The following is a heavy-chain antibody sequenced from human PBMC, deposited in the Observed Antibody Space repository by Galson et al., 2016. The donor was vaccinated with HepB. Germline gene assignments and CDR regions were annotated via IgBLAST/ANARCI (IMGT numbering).Heavy chain of an antibody. CDR3: AREGVEATFVY. Sequence: SVKVSCKASGGSFSGYVIDWVRQAPGQGLEWMGRVIPISGTTDYAQNFQGRVTITADESTSTAYMELSSLRPDDTAVYFCAREGVEATFVYWGQGTLVTVSS. CDR2: VIPISGTT. V-gene: IGHV1-69*13. D-gene: IGHD2-8*01. CDR1: GGSFSGYV. J-gene: IGHJ4*02.